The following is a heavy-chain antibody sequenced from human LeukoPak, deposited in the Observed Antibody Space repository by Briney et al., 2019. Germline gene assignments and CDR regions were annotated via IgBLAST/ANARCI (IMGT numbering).Heavy chain of an antibody. CDR3: ARVSVGPITIFGVVITYYFDY. CDR1: GGSFSGYY. Sequence: SETLSLTCAVYGGSFSGYYWSWIRQPPGKGLEWIGEINHSGSTNYNPSLKSRVTISVDTSKNQFSLKLSSVTAADTAVYYCARVSVGPITIFGVVITYYFDYWGQGTLVTVSS. D-gene: IGHD3-3*01. V-gene: IGHV4-34*01. J-gene: IGHJ4*02. CDR2: INHSGST.